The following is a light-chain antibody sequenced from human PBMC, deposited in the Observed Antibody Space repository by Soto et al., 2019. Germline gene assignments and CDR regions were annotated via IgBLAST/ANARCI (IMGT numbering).Light chain of an antibody. CDR1: QSVSSSY. CDR3: PQYGSSPWT. V-gene: IGKV3-20*01. Sequence: EIVLTQSPGTLSLSPGERATLSCRASQSVSSSYLAWYQQKPGQAPRLLIYGASSRATGIPAWFSGSGSGTDFTLTISRLEPEEFAVYYCPQYGSSPWTFGQGTKVEIK. CDR2: GAS. J-gene: IGKJ1*01.